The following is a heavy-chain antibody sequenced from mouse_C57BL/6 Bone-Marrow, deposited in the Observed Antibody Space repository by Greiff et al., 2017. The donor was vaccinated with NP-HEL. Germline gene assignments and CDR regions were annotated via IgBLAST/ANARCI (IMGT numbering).Heavy chain of an antibody. CDR2: IRLKSDNYAT. Sequence: EVKLMESGGGLVQPGGSMKLSCVASGFTFSNYWMNWVRQSPEKGLEWVAQIRLKSDNYATHYAESVKGRFTISRDDSKSSVYLQMNNLRAEDTGIYYCTGSITTVAYYFDYWGQGTTLTVSS. V-gene: IGHV6-3*01. CDR1: GFTFSNYW. CDR3: TGSITTVAYYFDY. D-gene: IGHD1-1*01. J-gene: IGHJ2*01.